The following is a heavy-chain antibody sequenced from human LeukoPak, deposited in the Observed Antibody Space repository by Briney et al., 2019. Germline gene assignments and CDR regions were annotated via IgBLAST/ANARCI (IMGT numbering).Heavy chain of an antibody. V-gene: IGHV3-21*01. Sequence: PGGSLRLSCAASGFTFSSYSMNWVRQAPGKGLEWVSSISSSSSYIYYADSVKGRFTISRDNAKNSLYLQMNSLRAEDTAVYYCARGRYDSSGSYSLFDYWGQGTLVTVSS. CDR2: ISSSSSYI. CDR1: GFTFSSYS. CDR3: ARGRYDSSGSYSLFDY. D-gene: IGHD3-22*01. J-gene: IGHJ4*02.